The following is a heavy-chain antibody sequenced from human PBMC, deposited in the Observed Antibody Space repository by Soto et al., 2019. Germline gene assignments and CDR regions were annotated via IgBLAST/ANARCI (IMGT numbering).Heavy chain of an antibody. Sequence: SGPTLVNPTQTLTLTCTFSGFSLSTSGVSVGWIRQPPGKALEWLALIYWDNDKYYSPSLKSRLTISKDTSKNQVVLTMTNMDPVDTATYYCARTPGGYDILTGYYYYYGMDVWGQGTTVTVSS. V-gene: IGHV2-5*02. J-gene: IGHJ6*02. CDR2: IYWDNDK. D-gene: IGHD3-9*01. CDR1: GFSLSTSGVS. CDR3: ARTPGGYDILTGYYYYYGMDV.